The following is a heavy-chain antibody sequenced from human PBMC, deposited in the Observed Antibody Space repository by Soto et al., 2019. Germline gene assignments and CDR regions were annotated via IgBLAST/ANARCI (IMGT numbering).Heavy chain of an antibody. Sequence: GXSXKVSFTASGYTXSSYGIGLVRQAPGQGLEWMGWIIAYNGNTNYAQKLQGRFTMTKDTSTSTAYMELRSLRSDYTAVYYRARGDHYYDSSGYYTPWFDYWGQGTLGTVS. CDR3: ARGDHYYDSSGYYTPWFDY. D-gene: IGHD3-22*01. CDR2: IIAYNGNT. J-gene: IGHJ4*02. CDR1: GYTXSSYG. V-gene: IGHV1-18*04.